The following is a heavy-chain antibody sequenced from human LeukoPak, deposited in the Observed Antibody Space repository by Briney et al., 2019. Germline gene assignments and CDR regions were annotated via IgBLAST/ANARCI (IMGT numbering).Heavy chain of an antibody. D-gene: IGHD5-18*01. CDR3: TRDPFTAMVSRDAFDI. CDR1: GFTFGDYA. Sequence: PGGSLRLSXTASGFTFGDYAMSWFCQAPGKGVEWVGFIRSKAYGGTTEYAASVKGRFTISRDDSKSIAYLQMNCLKTEDTAVYYCTRDPFTAMVSRDAFDIWGQGTMVTVSS. CDR2: IRSKAYGGTT. J-gene: IGHJ3*02. V-gene: IGHV3-49*03.